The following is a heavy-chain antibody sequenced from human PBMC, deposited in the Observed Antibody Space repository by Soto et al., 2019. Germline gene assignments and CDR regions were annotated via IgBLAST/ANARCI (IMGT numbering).Heavy chain of an antibody. J-gene: IGHJ4*02. CDR3: AREQYFDY. CDR2: ISTSGVNT. V-gene: IGHV3-23*01. CDR1: GFTFSSYA. Sequence: EVQLLESGGGLVQPGGALRLSCAASGFTFSSYAMSWVRQAPGKGLEWVSAISTSGVNTYYADSVKGRFTISRDNSKNTLYLQMNSLRAEDTAVYYCAREQYFDYWGQGTLVTVSS.